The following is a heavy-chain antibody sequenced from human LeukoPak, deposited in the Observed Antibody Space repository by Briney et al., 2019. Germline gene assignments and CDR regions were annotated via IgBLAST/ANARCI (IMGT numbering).Heavy chain of an antibody. J-gene: IGHJ6*02. CDR1: GFTFSSYS. CDR2: ISGSSSYI. Sequence: GGSLRLSCAASGFTFSSYSMNWVRQAPGKGLEWVSSISGSSSYIYYADSVKGRFTISRDNAKNSLYLQMNSLRAEDTAVYYCARDLVGGTGTTSYYYYGMDVWGQGTTVTVSS. D-gene: IGHD1-1*01. V-gene: IGHV3-21*01. CDR3: ARDLVGGTGTTSYYYYGMDV.